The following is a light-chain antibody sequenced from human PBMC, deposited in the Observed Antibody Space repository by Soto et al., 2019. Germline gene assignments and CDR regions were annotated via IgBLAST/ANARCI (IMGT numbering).Light chain of an antibody. CDR3: QSYDSSLSGPRV. V-gene: IGLV1-40*01. Sequence: QPVLTQPPSVSGATGQRVTISCTGSSSNIGAGYDVHWYQQLPGTAPKLLIYGNSNRPSGVPDRFSGSKSGTSASLAITGLQAEDEADYYCQSYDSSLSGPRVFGTGTKVTVL. CDR2: GNS. CDR1: SSNIGAGYD. J-gene: IGLJ1*01.